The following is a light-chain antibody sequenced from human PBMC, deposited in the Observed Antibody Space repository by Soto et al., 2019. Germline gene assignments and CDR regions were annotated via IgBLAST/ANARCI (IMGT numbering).Light chain of an antibody. V-gene: IGKV1-17*01. Sequence: DIQMTHSPSSLSASVGDRVTITCHASQDISKYLNWYQQKPGTAPKRLIYAASSLESGVPSRFSGSGSGTDFTLTISSLQPEDFATYYCLQHNSYPITFGQGTRLEI. CDR2: AAS. CDR3: LQHNSYPIT. CDR1: QDISKY. J-gene: IGKJ5*01.